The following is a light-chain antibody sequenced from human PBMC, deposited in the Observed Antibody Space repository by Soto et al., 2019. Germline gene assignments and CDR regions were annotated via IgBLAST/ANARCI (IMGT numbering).Light chain of an antibody. CDR2: GVY. V-gene: IGKV3D-15*01. CDR1: QSVGSE. J-gene: IGKJ3*01. CDR3: QQYNLLPRT. Sequence: ILMTQSPATVSLSPGDRVTLSCRASQSVGSELAWYQQKPGKAPKLLIKGVYTRATGIPARFSGSGSGTEFTLTISSLKSEDFAVYYCQQYNLLPRTFGPGTKVDIK.